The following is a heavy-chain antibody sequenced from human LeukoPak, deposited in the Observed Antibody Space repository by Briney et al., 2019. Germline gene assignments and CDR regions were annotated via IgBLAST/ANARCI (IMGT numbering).Heavy chain of an antibody. CDR3: ATVAMEDWYFDL. CDR2: ISSSSSSI. D-gene: IGHD5-18*01. Sequence: GGSLRLSCAASGFTFSRYGMHWVRQAPGKGLEWVSSISSSSSSIYYSDSVKGRFTVSRDNAKNSLYLQMNSLRDEDTAVYYCATVAMEDWYFDLWGRGTLVTVSS. CDR1: GFTFSRYG. J-gene: IGHJ2*01. V-gene: IGHV3-21*01.